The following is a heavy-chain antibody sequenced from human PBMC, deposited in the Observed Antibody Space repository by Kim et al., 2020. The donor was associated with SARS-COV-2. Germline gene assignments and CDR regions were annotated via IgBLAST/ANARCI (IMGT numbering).Heavy chain of an antibody. J-gene: IGHJ2*01. Sequence: SETLSLTCTVSGGSISSSSYYWGWIRQPPGKGLEWIGSIYYSGSTYYNPSLKSRVTISVDTSKNQFSLKLSSVSAADTAVYYCARPIAVAGPGTHWYFDLWGRGTLVTVSS. CDR3: ARPIAVAGPGTHWYFDL. CDR1: GGSISSSSYY. CDR2: IYYSGST. V-gene: IGHV4-39*01. D-gene: IGHD6-19*01.